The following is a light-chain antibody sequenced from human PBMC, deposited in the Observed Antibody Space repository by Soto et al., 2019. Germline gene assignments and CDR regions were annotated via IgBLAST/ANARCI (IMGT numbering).Light chain of an antibody. CDR1: QTLTSW. CDR2: KPS. V-gene: IGKV1-5*03. Sequence: DIQMTQSPSTLSASVGDTVTITCRASQTLTSWLAWYQQKPGRAPKLLIYKPSSLAGGVPSRFSGGGSGTEFTLTINSLQPDDFATYFCQQYDKFQSTFGQWTKV. J-gene: IGKJ1*01. CDR3: QQYDKFQST.